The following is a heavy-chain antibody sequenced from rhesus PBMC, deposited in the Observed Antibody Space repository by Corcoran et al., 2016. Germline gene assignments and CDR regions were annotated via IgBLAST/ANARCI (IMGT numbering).Heavy chain of an antibody. D-gene: IGHD1-14*01. Sequence: EVQLVESGGGLVQPGGSLRLSCAASGFTFSSYGMHWVRQAPGKGLEWVTVISYDGSKKYNAESVKDRFTISRDNSKNMLYLQMNNLKVEDTAVDYCARALHIAGTGGLDSWGQGVVVTVSS. V-gene: IGHV3-54*02. CDR2: ISYDGSKK. CDR3: ARALHIAGTGGLDS. J-gene: IGHJ6*01. CDR1: GFTFSSYG.